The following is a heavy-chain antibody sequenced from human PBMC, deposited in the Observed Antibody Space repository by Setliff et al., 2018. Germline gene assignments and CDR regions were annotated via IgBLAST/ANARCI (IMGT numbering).Heavy chain of an antibody. CDR3: AREVVVVKSAINYYYYMDV. J-gene: IGHJ6*03. Sequence: ASVKVSCKASGGTFRSYGISWVRQAPGQGLEWMGGIIPNFGTTSYAQKFQGRVTITTDESTNTAYMELSSLRSDDTAVFYCAREVVVVKSAINYYYYMDVWGKGTTVSVSS. CDR1: GGTFRSYG. V-gene: IGHV1-69*05. CDR2: IIPNFGTT. D-gene: IGHD2-2*01.